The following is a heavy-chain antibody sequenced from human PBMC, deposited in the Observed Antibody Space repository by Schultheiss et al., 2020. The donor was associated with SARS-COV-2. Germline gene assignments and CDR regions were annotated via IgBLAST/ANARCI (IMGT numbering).Heavy chain of an antibody. CDR3: AKDWGGSSPYYFDY. V-gene: IGHV3-30*18. J-gene: IGHJ4*02. CDR2: ISYDGSNK. CDR1: GFTFSSYG. Sequence: GGSLRLSCAASGFTFSSYGMHWVRQAPGKGLEWVAVISYDGSNKYYADSVKGRFTISRDNAKNSLYLQMNSLRAEDTAVYYCAKDWGGSSPYYFDYWGQGTLVTVSS. D-gene: IGHD6-6*01.